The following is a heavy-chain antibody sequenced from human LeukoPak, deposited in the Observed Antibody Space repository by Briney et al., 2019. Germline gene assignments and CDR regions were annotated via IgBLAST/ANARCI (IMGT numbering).Heavy chain of an antibody. CDR2: INPNSGGT. Sequence: ASVKVSCKASHYTFTSYGISWVRQAPGQGLEWMGWINPNSGGTNYAQKFQGRVTMTRDTSISTAYMELSSLRSEDTAVYYCARAVSSWGYYYYYMDVWGKGTTVTVSS. J-gene: IGHJ6*03. CDR3: ARAVSSWGYYYYYMDV. D-gene: IGHD6-13*01. V-gene: IGHV1-2*02. CDR1: HYTFTSYG.